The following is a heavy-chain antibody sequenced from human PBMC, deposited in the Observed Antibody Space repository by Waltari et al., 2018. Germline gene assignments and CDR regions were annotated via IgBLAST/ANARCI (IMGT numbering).Heavy chain of an antibody. V-gene: IGHV4-39*01. J-gene: IGHJ5*02. Sequence: LQLQESGPGLVKPSETLSLTCTVPGGSISSTRYYWAWIRQPPGMGLGWVGSVCYSGSTYNNPTLKGRLTISVDASENQFSLKLSSVTAADAAVYYCARQKVIGGYIDPRGFDPWGQGSLVTVSS. CDR1: GGSISSTRYY. CDR3: ARQKVIGGYIDPRGFDP. D-gene: IGHD1-26*01. CDR2: VCYSGST.